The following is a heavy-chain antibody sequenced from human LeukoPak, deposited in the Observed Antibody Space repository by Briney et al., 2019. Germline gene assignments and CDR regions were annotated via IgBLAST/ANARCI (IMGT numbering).Heavy chain of an antibody. D-gene: IGHD3-22*01. CDR1: GYTFTSYY. Sequence: SVKVSCKASGYTFTSYYMHWVRQAPGQGLEWMGGIIPIFGTANYAQKFQGRVTITADKSTSAAYMELSSLRSEDTAVYYCARSKIGYDSSGYYYDYWGQGTLVTVSS. J-gene: IGHJ4*02. V-gene: IGHV1-69*06. CDR3: ARSKIGYDSSGYYYDY. CDR2: IIPIFGTA.